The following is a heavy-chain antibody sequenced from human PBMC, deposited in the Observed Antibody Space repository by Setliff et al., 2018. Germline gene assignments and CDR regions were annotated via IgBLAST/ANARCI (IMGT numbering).Heavy chain of an antibody. Sequence: PSETLSLTCAVSAYSISSGYYWGWIRQPPGKGLEWIGSIYHSGSTYYNPSLKSRVTISVDTSKNQFSLKLSSVTAADTAVYYCARLGSGGSLTVDYWGQGTLVTVSS. V-gene: IGHV4-38-2*01. CDR1: AYSISSGYY. CDR3: ARLGSGGSLTVDY. CDR2: IYHSGST. J-gene: IGHJ4*02. D-gene: IGHD2-15*01.